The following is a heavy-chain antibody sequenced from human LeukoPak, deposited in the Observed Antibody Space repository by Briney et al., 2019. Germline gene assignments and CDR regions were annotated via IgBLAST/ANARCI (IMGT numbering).Heavy chain of an antibody. J-gene: IGHJ6*02. CDR2: IYYSGST. D-gene: IGHD4-17*01. V-gene: IGHV4-30-4*01. CDR3: AQRPSTVTTYYYYGMDV. Sequence: MTSETLSPTCTVSGGSISSGDYYWSWIRQPPGKGLEWIGYIYYSGSTYYNPSLKSRVTISVDTSKNQFSLKLSSVTAADTAVYYCAQRPSTVTTYYYYGMDVWGQGTTVTVSS. CDR1: GGSISSGDYY.